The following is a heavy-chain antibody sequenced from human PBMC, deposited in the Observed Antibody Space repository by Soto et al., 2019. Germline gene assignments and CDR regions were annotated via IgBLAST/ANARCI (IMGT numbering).Heavy chain of an antibody. CDR3: VRAGSKTLRDWFGP. V-gene: IGHV4-4*07. CDR2: VYATGTT. D-gene: IGHD3-10*01. CDR1: GGSISKFY. Sequence: SETLSLTCSVSGGSISKFYWSWIRKTAGKGLEWMGRVYATGTTDYNPSLRSRVAMSVDISRKTFSLRLTSVTAADTGMYYCVRAGSKTLRDWFGPWGQGKLVTVSS. J-gene: IGHJ5*02.